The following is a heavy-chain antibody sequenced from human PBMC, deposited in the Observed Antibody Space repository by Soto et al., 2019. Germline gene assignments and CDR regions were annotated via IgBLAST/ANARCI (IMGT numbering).Heavy chain of an antibody. D-gene: IGHD3-10*01. Sequence: EVQLVESGGGFVQPGGSLRLSCEASGFTFSVYSMNWVRQAPGKGLGWVSYISSGSNVINYADSVKGRFTISRDNAKNSVYLQMNGLRAEDTAVYYCAREVGDYPSGSFFICGQGTVVTVSS. CDR1: GFTFSVYS. V-gene: IGHV3-48*01. CDR2: ISSGSNVI. CDR3: AREVGDYPSGSFFI. J-gene: IGHJ3*02.